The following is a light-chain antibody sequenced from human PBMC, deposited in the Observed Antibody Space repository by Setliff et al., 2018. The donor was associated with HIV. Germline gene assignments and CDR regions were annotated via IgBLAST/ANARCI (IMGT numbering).Light chain of an antibody. CDR2: EAS. CDR1: SSDVGGYNY. V-gene: IGLV2-8*01. Sequence: QSALTQPPSASGSPGQSVTISCTGTSSDVGGYNYVSWYQQHPGKAPKLMIYEASKRPSGVPDRFSGSKSGNTASLTVSGLQAEDEADYYCSSYAGSNNYVFGTGTKVTVL. CDR3: SSYAGSNNYV. J-gene: IGLJ1*01.